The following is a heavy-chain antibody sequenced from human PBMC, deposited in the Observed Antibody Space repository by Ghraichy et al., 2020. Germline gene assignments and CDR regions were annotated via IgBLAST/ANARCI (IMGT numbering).Heavy chain of an antibody. J-gene: IGHJ4*02. CDR2: IYYSGRT. D-gene: IGHD5-12*01. V-gene: IGHV4-31*03. CDR3: ARCGGSGLGPFDY. CDR1: GGSISSGSYY. Sequence: SETLSLTCTVSGGSISSGSYYWTWIRQHPGKGLEWIGYIYYSGRTYYNPSLKSRVTISVDTSKNQFALKLSSVTAADTAVYYCARCGGSGLGPFDYWGQGTLVTVSS.